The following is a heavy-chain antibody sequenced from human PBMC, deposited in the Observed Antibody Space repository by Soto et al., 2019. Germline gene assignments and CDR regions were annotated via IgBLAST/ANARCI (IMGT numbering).Heavy chain of an antibody. Sequence: QVQLVQSGAEVKKPGSSMKVSCKTSGGTFSNYYISWVRQAPGQGLEWMGDIIPMFDTPKYAQKFQGRVTITADESTIAAYMELSSLRAEDTAVYYCARGYSTGYFDYWGQVTLITVSS. CDR2: IIPMFDTP. CDR3: ARGYSTGYFDY. J-gene: IGHJ4*02. CDR1: GGTFSNYY. V-gene: IGHV1-69*01. D-gene: IGHD1-20*01.